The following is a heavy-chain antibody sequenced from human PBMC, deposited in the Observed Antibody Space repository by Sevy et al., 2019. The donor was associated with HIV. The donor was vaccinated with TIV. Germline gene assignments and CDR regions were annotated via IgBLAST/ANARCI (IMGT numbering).Heavy chain of an antibody. D-gene: IGHD3-10*01. CDR2: IKQDGSEK. CDR3: ARSITMVRGVIKNPYYFDY. CDR1: GFTFSSYW. J-gene: IGHJ4*02. V-gene: IGHV3-7*01. Sequence: GGSLRLSCAASGFTFSSYWMSWVRQAPGKGLEWVANIKQDGSEKYYVDSVKGRFTISRDNAKNSLYLQMNSLRAEDTAVYYRARSITMVRGVIKNPYYFDYWGQGTLVTVSS.